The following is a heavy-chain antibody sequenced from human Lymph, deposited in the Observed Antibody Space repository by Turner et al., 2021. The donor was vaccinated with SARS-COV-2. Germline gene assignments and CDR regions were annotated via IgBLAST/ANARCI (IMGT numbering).Heavy chain of an antibody. CDR2: ISYDESDK. CDR1: RCTFSSYA. D-gene: IGHD3-22*01. V-gene: IGHV3-30*04. J-gene: IGHJ4*02. Sequence: QVQLVASGGGVVQPGGSLRLSCAASRCTFSSYAMHWVRQAPGKGLEWVAFISYDESDKYYADSVKGRFTFSRDNSKNTLYLRMNSLRAEDTAVYNCARDRDSSGWVDYWGQGTLVTVSS. CDR3: ARDRDSSGWVDY.